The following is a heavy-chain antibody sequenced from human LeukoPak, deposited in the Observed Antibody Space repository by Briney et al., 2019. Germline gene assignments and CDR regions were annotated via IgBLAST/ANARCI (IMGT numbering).Heavy chain of an antibody. J-gene: IGHJ5*02. CDR2: INHSGST. CDR1: GGSFSGYY. Sequence: PSETLSLTCAVYGGSFSGYYWSWIRQPPGKGLEWIGEINHSGSTNYNPSLKSRVTISVDTSKNQFSLKLSSVTAADTAVYYCASTHDTRWSDPWGQGTLVTVSS. CDR3: ASTHDTRWSDP. V-gene: IGHV4-34*01.